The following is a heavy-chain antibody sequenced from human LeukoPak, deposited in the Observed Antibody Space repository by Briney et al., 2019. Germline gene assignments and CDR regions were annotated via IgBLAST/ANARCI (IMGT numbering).Heavy chain of an antibody. V-gene: IGHV4-34*01. CDR2: IHPHGIF. Sequence: SESLSLTCDVSGGSCDDYYCSWIRQPPGKGLEWIGEIHPHGIFYYNSSLMSRVTISIDTSKSQFSLRLTSVTAADTAFYYCARGRDRSKAGDLWGQGSLVTVSS. CDR3: ARGRDRSKAGDL. D-gene: IGHD5-24*01. CDR1: GGSCDDYY. J-gene: IGHJ5*02.